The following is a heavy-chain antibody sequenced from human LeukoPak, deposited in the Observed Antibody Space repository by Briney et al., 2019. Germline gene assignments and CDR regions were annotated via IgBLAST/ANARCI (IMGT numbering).Heavy chain of an antibody. V-gene: IGHV1-18*01. J-gene: IGHJ4*02. Sequence: ASVKVSCKASGYTFTSYGISWVRQAPGQGLEWMGWISAYNGNTNYAQKLQGRVTMTTDTSTSTAYMELRSLRSDDTAVYYCARTPPSTVTTPGYHFDYWGQGTLVTVSS. CDR3: ARTPPSTVTTPGYHFDY. CDR2: ISAYNGNT. D-gene: IGHD4-11*01. CDR1: GYTFTSYG.